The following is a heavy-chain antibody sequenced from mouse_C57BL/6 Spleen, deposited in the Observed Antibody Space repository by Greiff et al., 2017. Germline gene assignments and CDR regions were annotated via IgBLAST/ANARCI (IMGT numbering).Heavy chain of an antibody. V-gene: IGHV1-67*01. D-gene: IGHD2-1*01. CDR1: GYTFTDYA. J-gene: IGHJ4*01. Sequence: QVHVKQSGPELVRPGVSVKISCKGSGYTFTDYAMHWVNQSHAKSLEWIGVISTYYGDASYNQKFKDKATMTVDKSSSTAYMELARLTSEDSAVPHYCNLYAMDYWCQGTSVTVSS. CDR3: CNLYAMDY. CDR2: ISTYYGDA.